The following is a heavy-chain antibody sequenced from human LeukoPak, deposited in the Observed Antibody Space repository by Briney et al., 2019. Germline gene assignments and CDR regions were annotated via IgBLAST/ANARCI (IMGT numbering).Heavy chain of an antibody. CDR2: IYSGGST. D-gene: IGHD3-3*01. CDR3: ASPVSRFPLGFEY. Sequence: PGGSLRLSCAASGFTVSSNYMSWVRQAPGKGLEWGSVIYSGGSTYYADSVKGRFTISRDNSKNTLCLQMNSLRAEDTAVYYCASPVSRFPLGFEYWGQGTLVTVSS. V-gene: IGHV3-53*01. CDR1: GFTVSSNY. J-gene: IGHJ4*02.